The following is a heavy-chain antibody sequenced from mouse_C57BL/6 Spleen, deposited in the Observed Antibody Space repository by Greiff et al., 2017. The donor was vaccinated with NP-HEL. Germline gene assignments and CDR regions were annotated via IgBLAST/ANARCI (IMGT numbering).Heavy chain of an antibody. CDR2: INPNNGGT. J-gene: IGHJ2*01. CDR3: ARDNYGRGGYFDY. V-gene: IGHV1-26*01. D-gene: IGHD1-1*01. Sequence: VQLQQSGPELVKPGASVKISCKASGYTFTDYYMNWVKQSHGKSLEWIGDINPNNGGTSYNQKFKGKATLTVDKSSSTAYMELRSLTSEDSAVYYCARDNYGRGGYFDYWGQGTTLTVSS. CDR1: GYTFTDYY.